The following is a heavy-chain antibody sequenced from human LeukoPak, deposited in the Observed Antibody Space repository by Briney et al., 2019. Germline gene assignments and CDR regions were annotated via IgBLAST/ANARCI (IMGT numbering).Heavy chain of an antibody. D-gene: IGHD3-10*01. CDR3: ARDSSYGSGSYEQNQSFDY. J-gene: IGHJ4*02. V-gene: IGHV4-39*07. Sequence: GSLRLSCAASGFTFSSYAMSWVRQPPGKGLEWIGSIYYSGSTYYNPSLKSRVTISVDTSKNQFSLKLSSVTAADTAVYYCARDSSYGSGSYEQNQSFDYWGQGTLVTVSS. CDR2: IYYSGST. CDR1: GFTFSSYA.